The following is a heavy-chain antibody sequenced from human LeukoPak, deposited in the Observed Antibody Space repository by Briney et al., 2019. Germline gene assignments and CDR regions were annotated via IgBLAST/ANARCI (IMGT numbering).Heavy chain of an antibody. Sequence: PSETLPLTCTVSGGSISTYYWSWIRQPPGKGLEWIGYIYYTGSTEHNPSLKSRVTLSVDTSKNQFSLRLNSVTAADTAVYYCARSYGSGNYFDYWGQGTLVTVSS. J-gene: IGHJ4*02. V-gene: IGHV4-59*01. CDR3: ARSYGSGNYFDY. CDR1: GGSISTYY. D-gene: IGHD3-10*01. CDR2: IYYTGST.